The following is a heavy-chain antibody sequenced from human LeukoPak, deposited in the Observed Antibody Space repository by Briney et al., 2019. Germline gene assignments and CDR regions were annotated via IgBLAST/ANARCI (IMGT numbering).Heavy chain of an antibody. CDR1: AFTFSEAW. J-gene: IGHJ4*02. CDR3: ARARGGYSSSLDY. D-gene: IGHD6-13*01. Sequence: GGSLRLSWAASAFTFSEAWMSWVRQAPGKGLEWVSAISGSGGSTYYADSVKGRFTISRDNSKNTLYLQMNSLRAEDTAVYYCARARGGYSSSLDYWGQGTLVTVSS. CDR2: ISGSGGST. V-gene: IGHV3-23*01.